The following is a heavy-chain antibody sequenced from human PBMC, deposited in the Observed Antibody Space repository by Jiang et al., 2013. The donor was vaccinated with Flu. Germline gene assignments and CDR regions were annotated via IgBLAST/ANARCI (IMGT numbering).Heavy chain of an antibody. V-gene: IGHV3-30-3*01. CDR3: ARGLSGYSNVWSRGPFDS. Sequence: GVVQPGRSLRLSCAASGFTFSSYAMHWVRQAPGKGPEWVAVISYDGNLKDYTDSVKGRFTISRDNSKNTLYLQMNSLRAEDTAVYYCARGLSGYSNVWSRGPFDSWGQGSLVTVSS. J-gene: IGHJ4*02. CDR1: GFTFSSYA. D-gene: IGHD6-19*01. CDR2: ISYDGNLK.